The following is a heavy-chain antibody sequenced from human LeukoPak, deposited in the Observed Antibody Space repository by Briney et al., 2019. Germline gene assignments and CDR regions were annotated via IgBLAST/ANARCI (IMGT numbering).Heavy chain of an antibody. CDR3: ARITVSGWTNYYYGMDV. CDR1: GGSFSGYY. D-gene: IGHD6-19*01. V-gene: IGHV4-34*01. J-gene: IGHJ6*02. Sequence: SETLSLTCAVYGGSFSGYYWSWIRQPPGKGLEWIGEINHSGSTNYNPSLKSRVTISVDTSKNQFSLKLSSVTAADTAVYYCARITVSGWTNYYYGMDVWGQGTTVTVSS. CDR2: INHSGST.